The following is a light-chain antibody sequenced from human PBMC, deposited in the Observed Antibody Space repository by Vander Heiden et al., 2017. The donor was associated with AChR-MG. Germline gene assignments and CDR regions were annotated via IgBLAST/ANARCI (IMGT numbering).Light chain of an antibody. V-gene: IGLV1-44*01. CDR1: SLNLGSNT. Sequence: QSVLTQPPSASGTPGQRVTLSCSGSSLNLGSNTVNWYQQHTGAAPKRTIDSSNQRPSGVADRFSGSKSGTSASLAISGLQYEDEADYYCAAWDDSLNGPVFGGGTKLTVL. J-gene: IGLJ3*02. CDR2: SSN. CDR3: AAWDDSLNGPV.